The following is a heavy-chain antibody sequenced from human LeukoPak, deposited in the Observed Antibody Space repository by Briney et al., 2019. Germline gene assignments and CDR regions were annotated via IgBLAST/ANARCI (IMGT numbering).Heavy chain of an antibody. CDR2: IKQDGSEK. CDR1: GFTFSSYW. CDR3: ARDRGYENAFDI. J-gene: IGHJ3*02. Sequence: GGSLRLSCAASGFTFSSYWVSWVRQAPGKGLEWVANIKQDGSEKYYVDSVKGRFTISRDNAKNSLYLQMNSLRAEDTAVYYCARDRGYENAFDIWGQGTMVTVSS. D-gene: IGHD5-12*01. V-gene: IGHV3-7*01.